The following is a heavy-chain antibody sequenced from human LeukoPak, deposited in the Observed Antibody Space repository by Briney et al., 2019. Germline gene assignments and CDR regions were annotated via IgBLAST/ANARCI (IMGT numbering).Heavy chain of an antibody. D-gene: IGHD2-15*01. V-gene: IGHV1-69*13. CDR2: IIPIFGTA. CDR1: GGTFSSYA. J-gene: IGHJ4*02. CDR3: ARVPKNVLCSGGSCYREPFDY. Sequence: ASVKVSCKASGGTFSSYAISWVRQAPGQGLEWMGGIIPIFGTANYAQKFQGRVTITADESTSTAYMELSSLRSEDTAVYYCARVPKNVLCSGGSCYREPFDYWGQGTLVTVSS.